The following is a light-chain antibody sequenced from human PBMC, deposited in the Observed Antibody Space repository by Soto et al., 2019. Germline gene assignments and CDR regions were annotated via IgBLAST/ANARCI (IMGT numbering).Light chain of an antibody. Sequence: IQMTHSPSPPSASXGDIVPINCRGSQNIGDYLSWSQQGPGXAPALVXYSSSILHSAASSRFSGGGSGTDFTRTISGLQHEDFDTYYGQQTFSTQISFGGGTKVDIK. CDR3: QQTFSTQIS. V-gene: IGKV1-39*01. CDR1: QNIGDY. J-gene: IGKJ4*02. CDR2: SSS.